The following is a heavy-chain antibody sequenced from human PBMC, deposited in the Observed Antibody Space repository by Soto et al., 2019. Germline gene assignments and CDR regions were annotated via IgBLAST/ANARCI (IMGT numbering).Heavy chain of an antibody. J-gene: IGHJ3*02. CDR1: GFTFSSYS. V-gene: IGHV3-21*01. Sequence: EVQLVESGGGLVKPGGSLRLSCAASGFTFSSYSMNWVRQVPGKGLEWVSSISSSSSYIYYADSVKGRFTISRDNAKNSLYLQMNSLRAEDTAVYYCAAGGEQWLDPYDAFDIWGQGTMVTVSS. D-gene: IGHD6-19*01. CDR2: ISSSSSYI. CDR3: AAGGEQWLDPYDAFDI.